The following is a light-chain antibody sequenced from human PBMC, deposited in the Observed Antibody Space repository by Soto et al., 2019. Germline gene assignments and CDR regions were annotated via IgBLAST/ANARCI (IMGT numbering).Light chain of an antibody. J-gene: IGKJ5*01. V-gene: IGKV2-28*01. Sequence: DIVLTQSPLSLPVTPGESASISCKASQSLLLSSGNNYLDWYLQKPGQSPQLLIYLGSNRASGVPDRFSGSGSGTDFTLKISRVEAEDVGVYYCMQALQTPRAFGQGTRLEIK. CDR1: QSLLLSSGNNY. CDR3: MQALQTPRA. CDR2: LGS.